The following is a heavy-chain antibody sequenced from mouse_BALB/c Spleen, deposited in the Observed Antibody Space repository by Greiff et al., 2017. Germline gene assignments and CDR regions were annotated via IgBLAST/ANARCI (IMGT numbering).Heavy chain of an antibody. CDR2: IDPANGNT. J-gene: IGHJ4*01. CDR1: GFNIKDTY. CDR3: AREEDYYGSSPPAMDY. Sequence: VQLQQSGAELVKPGASVKLSCTASGFNIKDTYMHWVKQRPEQGLEWIGRIDPANGNTKYDPKFQGKATITADTSSNTAYLQLSSLTSEDTAVYYCAREEDYYGSSPPAMDYWGQGTSVTVSS. D-gene: IGHD1-1*01. V-gene: IGHV14-3*02.